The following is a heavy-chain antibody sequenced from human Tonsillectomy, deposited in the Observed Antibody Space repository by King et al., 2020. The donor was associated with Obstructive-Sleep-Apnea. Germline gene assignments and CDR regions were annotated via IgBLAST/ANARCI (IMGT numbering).Heavy chain of an antibody. D-gene: IGHD4-11*01. V-gene: IGHV3-30*04. J-gene: IGHJ4*02. CDR3: VASQPSTVTTRFYLDF. CDR2: ISYHGSDK. CDR1: GFTFSSYA. Sequence: VQLVESGGGVVQPGTSLRLSCAASGFTFSSYAIHWVRQAPGKGLEWVAVISYHGSDKFYADSVKGRLTISRDNSKNTLYLQMNSLRPEATAVYYCVASQPSTVTTRFYLDFWGQGTLVTVSS.